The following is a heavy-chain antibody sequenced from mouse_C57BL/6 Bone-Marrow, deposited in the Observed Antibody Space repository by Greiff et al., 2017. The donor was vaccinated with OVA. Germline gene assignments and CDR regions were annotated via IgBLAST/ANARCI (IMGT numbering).Heavy chain of an antibody. V-gene: IGHV8-12*01. CDR1: GFSLSTSGMG. Sequence: QVTLKESGPGILQSSQTLSLTCSFSGFSLSTSGMGVSWIRQPSGKGLEWLAHIYWDDDKRYNPSLKSRLTISKDTSRNQVFLKITSVDTADTATYYCARRDYGSSYGWFAYWGQGTLVTVSA. CDR3: ARRDYGSSYGWFAY. D-gene: IGHD1-1*01. CDR2: IYWDDDK. J-gene: IGHJ3*01.